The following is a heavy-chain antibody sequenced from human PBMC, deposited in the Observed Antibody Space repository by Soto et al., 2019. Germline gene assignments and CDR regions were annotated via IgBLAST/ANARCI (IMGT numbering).Heavy chain of an antibody. CDR1: GFTASSNY. V-gene: IGHV3-53*01. J-gene: IGHJ4*02. Sequence: GGSLRLSCAASGFTASSNYMSWVSQAPGKGLEWVSVIYSGGSTYYADTVKGRFTISRDNSKNTLNLQMNSLRAGDSGVYDCAREGGSGSFDYWGQGTLVTVSS. D-gene: IGHD3-10*01. CDR3: AREGGSGSFDY. CDR2: IYSGGST.